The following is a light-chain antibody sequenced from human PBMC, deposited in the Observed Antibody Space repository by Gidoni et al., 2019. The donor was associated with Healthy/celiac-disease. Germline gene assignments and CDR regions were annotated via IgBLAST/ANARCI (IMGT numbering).Light chain of an antibody. CDR3: QQYNNWPPGT. CDR2: GAS. J-gene: IGKJ1*01. CDR1: QSVSIN. V-gene: IGKV3-15*01. Sequence: IVMTQSPSTLSVSPGERATLSCRASQSVSINLAWYQQKPGQAPRLLIYGASTRATGIPARFSGSGSGTEFTLTISSLQSEDFAVYYCQQYNNWPPGTFGQGTKVEIK.